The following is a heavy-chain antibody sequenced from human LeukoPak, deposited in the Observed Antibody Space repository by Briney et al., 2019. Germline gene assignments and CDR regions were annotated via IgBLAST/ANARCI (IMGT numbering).Heavy chain of an antibody. J-gene: IGHJ4*02. V-gene: IGHV1-2*02. CDR3: AKVRDRLSSFYPAA. Sequence: ASVKVSCTASGYSFTDYYIHWVRQAPGQGLEWMGWINPHSGGRNLAQKVQGRVTMTRDTSITTAYLELSGLTSDDMAMYYCAKVRDRLSSFYPAAWGQGTLVSVSS. CDR1: GYSFTDYY. CDR2: INPHSGGR. D-gene: IGHD6-13*01.